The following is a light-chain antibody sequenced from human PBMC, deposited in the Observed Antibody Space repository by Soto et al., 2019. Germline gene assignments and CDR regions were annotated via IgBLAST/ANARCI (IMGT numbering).Light chain of an antibody. CDR1: SGDVGSYNL. CDR3: CSYAGSSTLV. CDR2: EVS. Sequence: QSALTQPASVSGSPGQSITISCTGTSGDVGSYNLVSWYQQRPGKAPKLMIYEVSKRPSGVSNRFSGSKSGNTASLPISGLQAEDEADYYCCSYAGSSTLVFGGGTKLTVL. J-gene: IGLJ3*02. V-gene: IGLV2-23*02.